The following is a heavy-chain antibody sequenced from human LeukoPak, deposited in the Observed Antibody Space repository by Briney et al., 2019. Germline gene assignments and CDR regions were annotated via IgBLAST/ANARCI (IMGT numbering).Heavy chain of an antibody. D-gene: IGHD2-21*01. CDR3: AKEDSPGDGY. CDR1: VFTFSSYA. Sequence: GGSLRLSCAASVFTFSSYAMSWVRQAPGKGLEWVSAISGSGGSTYYADSVKGRFTISRDNSKNTLYLQMYSLRAEDTAVYCCAKEDSPGDGYWGQGTLVTVSS. CDR2: ISGSGGST. V-gene: IGHV3-23*01. J-gene: IGHJ4*02.